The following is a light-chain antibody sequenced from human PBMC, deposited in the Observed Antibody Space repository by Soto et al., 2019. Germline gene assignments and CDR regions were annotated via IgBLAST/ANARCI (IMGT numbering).Light chain of an antibody. J-gene: IGLJ2*01. V-gene: IGLV2-8*01. CDR2: EVS. Sequence: QSALTQPPSAPGSPGQSVAISCTGTSSDVGGYNYVSWYQQHPGKAPKLMIYEVSKRPSGVPDRFSGSKSGNTASLTVSGLQAEDEAYYYCSSYGGSNNLIFGGGTKLTVL. CDR3: SSYGGSNNLI. CDR1: SSDVGGYNY.